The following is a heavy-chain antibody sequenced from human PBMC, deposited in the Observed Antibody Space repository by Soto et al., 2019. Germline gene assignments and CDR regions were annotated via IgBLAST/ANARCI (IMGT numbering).Heavy chain of an antibody. CDR1: GYSFTIYW. J-gene: IGHJ4*02. CDR2: IYPGDSDT. Sequence: PGESLKISCRGSGYSFTIYWIGWVRQMPGKGLEWMGIIYPGDSDTRYSPSFQGQVTISADKSISTAYLQWSSLKASDTAMYYCATSLRPTATGGYFDYWGQGTLVTVSS. D-gene: IGHD5-12*01. V-gene: IGHV5-51*01. CDR3: ATSLRPTATGGYFDY.